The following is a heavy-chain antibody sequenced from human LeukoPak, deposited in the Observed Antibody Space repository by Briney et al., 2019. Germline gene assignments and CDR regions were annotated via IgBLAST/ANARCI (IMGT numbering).Heavy chain of an antibody. J-gene: IGHJ3*01. CDR2: FYTGGNT. V-gene: IGHV4-4*07. Sequence: SETLSLTCTVSGGSISSYYWSWIRQPAGKGLEWIGRFYTGGNTIYNPSLKSRVTMSVDTSKNQFSLRLSSVTAADTAVYYCARDNWSYDTDAFDVWGQGIMVTVSS. CDR1: GGSISSYY. D-gene: IGHD1-26*01. CDR3: ARDNWSYDTDAFDV.